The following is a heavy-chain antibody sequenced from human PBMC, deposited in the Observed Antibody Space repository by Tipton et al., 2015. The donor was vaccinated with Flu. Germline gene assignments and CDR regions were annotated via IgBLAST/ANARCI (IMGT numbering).Heavy chain of an antibody. Sequence: LRLSCTVSGGSISSSSYYWGWIRQPPGKGLEWIGYIYYSGSTYYNPSLKSRVTISVDTSKNQFSLKLSSVTAADTAVYYCARGYYYDSSAPGYWGQGTLVTVSS. CDR2: IYYSGST. D-gene: IGHD3-22*01. CDR3: ARGYYYDSSAPGY. V-gene: IGHV4-31*02. CDR1: GGSISSSSYY. J-gene: IGHJ4*02.